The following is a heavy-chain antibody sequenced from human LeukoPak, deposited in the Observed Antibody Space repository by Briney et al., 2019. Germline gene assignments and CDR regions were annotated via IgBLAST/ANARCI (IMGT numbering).Heavy chain of an antibody. D-gene: IGHD6-6*01. CDR3: ARDRGPGDSSSSVHYYYYMDV. Sequence: GGSLRLSCAASGFTFSSYWMSWVRQAPGKGLEWVANIKQDGSEKYYVDSVKGRFTISRDNAKNSLYLQMNSLRAEDTAVYYCARDRGPGDSSSSVHYYYYMDVWGKGTTVTVSS. V-gene: IGHV3-7*01. CDR1: GFTFSSYW. CDR2: IKQDGSEK. J-gene: IGHJ6*03.